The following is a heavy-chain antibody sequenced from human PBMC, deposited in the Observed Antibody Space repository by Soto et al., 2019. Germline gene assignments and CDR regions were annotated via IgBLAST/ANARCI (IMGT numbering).Heavy chain of an antibody. CDR2: ISAYNGNT. CDR1: GYTFTSYG. J-gene: IGHJ5*02. D-gene: IGHD3-3*01. V-gene: IGHV1-18*01. Sequence: EASVKVSCKASGYTFTSYGTSWVRQAPGQGLEWMGWISAYNGNTNYAQKLQGRVTMTTDTSTSTAYMELRSLRSDDTAVYYCARDATAIFGVVTKGPRRFDPWGQGTLVTVSS. CDR3: ARDATAIFGVVTKGPRRFDP.